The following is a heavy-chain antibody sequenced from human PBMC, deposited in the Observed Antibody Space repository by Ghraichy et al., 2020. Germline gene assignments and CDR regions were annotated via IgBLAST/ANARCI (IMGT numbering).Heavy chain of an antibody. Sequence: SETLSLTCTVSGGSISSTSYYWGWIRQPPGKGREWIGSIYYSGGTNYNPSLKSRVTISVDTSKNQFSLKLASVTAADTAVYYCARPSIAMVSYWYFDLWGRGTLVTVSS. J-gene: IGHJ2*01. D-gene: IGHD5-18*01. V-gene: IGHV4-39*01. CDR1: GGSISSTSYY. CDR2: IYYSGGT. CDR3: ARPSIAMVSYWYFDL.